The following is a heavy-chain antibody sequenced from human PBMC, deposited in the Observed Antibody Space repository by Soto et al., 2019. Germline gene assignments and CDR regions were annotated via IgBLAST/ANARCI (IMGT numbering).Heavy chain of an antibody. D-gene: IGHD6-19*01. CDR3: AQGEGAVAGTNYYGMDV. CDR1: GGSISSGGYS. J-gene: IGHJ6*02. Sequence: PSETLSLTCTVSGGSISSGGYSWNWIRQPPGKGLEWIGYIYHSGSTYYNPSLKSRVTMSIDRFKKQLSLKLTSVTAADTAVYYCAQGEGAVAGTNYYGMDVWGQGTTVTVSS. CDR2: IYHSGST. V-gene: IGHV4-30-2*01.